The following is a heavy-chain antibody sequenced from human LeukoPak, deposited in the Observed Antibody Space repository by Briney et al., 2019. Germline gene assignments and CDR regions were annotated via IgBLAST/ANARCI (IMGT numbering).Heavy chain of an antibody. CDR2: INWNGGST. Sequence: GGSLRLSCAASGFTFDDYGMSWVRQAPGKGLEWVSGINWNGGSTGYADPVKGRFTISRDNAKNSLYLQMNSLRAEDTALYYCAKGSGDFWSGNYYFDYWGQGTLVTVSS. CDR3: AKGSGDFWSGNYYFDY. V-gene: IGHV3-20*04. D-gene: IGHD3-3*01. CDR1: GFTFDDYG. J-gene: IGHJ4*02.